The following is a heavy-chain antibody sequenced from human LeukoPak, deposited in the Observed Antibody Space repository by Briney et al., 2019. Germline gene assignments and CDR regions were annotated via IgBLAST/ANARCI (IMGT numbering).Heavy chain of an antibody. CDR1: GYSISSGCY. Sequence: SETLSLTCTVSGYSISSGCYWGWIRQPPGKGLEWIGSIYHSGSTYYNPSLKSRVTISVDTSKNQFSLKLSSVTAADTAVYYCARSVKAVGATTYRRWGQGTLVTVSS. J-gene: IGHJ4*02. CDR2: IYHSGST. CDR3: ARSVKAVGATTYRR. D-gene: IGHD1-26*01. V-gene: IGHV4-38-2*02.